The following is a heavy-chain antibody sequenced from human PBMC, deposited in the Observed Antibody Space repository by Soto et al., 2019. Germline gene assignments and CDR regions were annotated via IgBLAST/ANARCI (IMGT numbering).Heavy chain of an antibody. Sequence: PGGSLRLSCAASGFTFDDYAMHWVRQAPGKGLEWVSGISWNSGSIGYADSVKGRFTISRDNAKNSLYLQMNSLRAEDTALYYCAKAPLGIWYDSSGQGLQGLFDYWGQGTLVTVSS. CDR1: GFTFDDYA. CDR3: AKAPLGIWYDSSGQGLQGLFDY. D-gene: IGHD3-22*01. J-gene: IGHJ4*02. CDR2: ISWNSGSI. V-gene: IGHV3-9*01.